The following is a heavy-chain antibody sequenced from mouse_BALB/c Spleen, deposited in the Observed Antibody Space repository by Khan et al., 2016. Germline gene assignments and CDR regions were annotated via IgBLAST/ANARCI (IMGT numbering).Heavy chain of an antibody. CDR1: GYTFTNYG. Sequence: QIQLVQSGPELKKPGETVKISCKASGYTFTNYGMNWVKQAPGKGLKWMGWINTYTGEPTYADDFKGRFAFSLETSASTVYLQINNLQNEDTATYFCARRSIYYSYDGFAYWGQGTLVTVSA. D-gene: IGHD2-12*01. J-gene: IGHJ3*01. CDR2: INTYTGEP. V-gene: IGHV9-3-1*01. CDR3: ARRSIYYSYDGFAY.